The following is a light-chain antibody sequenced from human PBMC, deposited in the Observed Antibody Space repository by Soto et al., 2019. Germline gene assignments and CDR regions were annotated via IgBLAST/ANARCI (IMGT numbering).Light chain of an antibody. V-gene: IGKV4-1*01. J-gene: IGKJ4*01. CDR1: QSVLYSSNNKNY. CDR2: WAS. Sequence: DIVMTQSPDSLAVSLGERATVNCKSSQSVLYSSNNKNYLAWYQQKPGQPPKMIIYWASTRESGVPHRFSGSESGTDFTLTISSLQAEDVAVYYCQQYYNSRLTFGGGTKVEIK. CDR3: QQYYNSRLT.